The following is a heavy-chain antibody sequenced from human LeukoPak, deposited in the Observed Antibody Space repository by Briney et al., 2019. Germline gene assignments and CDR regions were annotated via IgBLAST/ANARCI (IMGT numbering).Heavy chain of an antibody. V-gene: IGHV4-31*03. J-gene: IGHJ5*02. Sequence: SQTLSLTCTVSGGSISSGGYYWSWIRQHPGKGLEWMGYIYYSGSTYYNPSLKSRVTISVDTSKNQFSLKLSSVTAADTAVYYCARDGSGSYYKWRDNWFDPWGQGTLVTVSS. CDR2: IYYSGST. CDR3: ARDGSGSYYKWRDNWFDP. D-gene: IGHD3-10*01. CDR1: GGSISSGGYY.